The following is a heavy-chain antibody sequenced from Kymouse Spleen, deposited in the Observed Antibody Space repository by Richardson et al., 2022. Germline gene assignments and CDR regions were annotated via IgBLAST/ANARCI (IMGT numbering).Heavy chain of an antibody. J-gene: IGHJ4*02. CDR3: ARLIAAAGWTFDY. Sequence: QVQLVQSGAEVKKPGASVKVSCKASGYTFTSYAMHWVRQAPGQRLEWMGWINAGNGNTKYSQKFQGRVTITRDTSASTAYMELSSLRSEDTAVYYCARLIAAAGWTFDYWGQGTLVTVSS. CDR2: INAGNGNT. CDR1: GYTFTSYA. D-gene: IGHD6-13*01. V-gene: IGHV1-3*01.